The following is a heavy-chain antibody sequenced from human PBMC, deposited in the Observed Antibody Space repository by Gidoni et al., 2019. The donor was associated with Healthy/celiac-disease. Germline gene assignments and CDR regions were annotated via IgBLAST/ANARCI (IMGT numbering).Heavy chain of an antibody. D-gene: IGHD2-2*01. Sequence: EVQLLESGGGLVQPGGSLRLSCAASGFTFSSYAMSWVRQAPGKGLEWVSAISGSGGSTYYADSVKGRFTISRDNSKNTLYLQMNSLRAEDTAVYYCAKDSRYCSSTSCPPDAFDIWGQGTMVTVSS. J-gene: IGHJ3*02. V-gene: IGHV3-23*01. CDR3: AKDSRYCSSTSCPPDAFDI. CDR1: GFTFSSYA. CDR2: ISGSGGST.